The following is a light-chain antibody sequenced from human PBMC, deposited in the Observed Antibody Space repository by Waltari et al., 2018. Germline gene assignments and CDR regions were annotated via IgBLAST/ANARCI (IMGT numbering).Light chain of an antibody. V-gene: IGKV1-12*01. CDR2: AVR. CDR3: QQGKTFPWT. Sequence: DIQMTQSPSSLSASVGDTVTITCRASQSVDTYCAWYQQRPGKAPALLISAVRDLQSGVPSRFSGSGYGTHFTLNINSLQPEDFATYYCQQGKTFPWTFGQGTKVEI. CDR1: QSVDTY. J-gene: IGKJ1*01.